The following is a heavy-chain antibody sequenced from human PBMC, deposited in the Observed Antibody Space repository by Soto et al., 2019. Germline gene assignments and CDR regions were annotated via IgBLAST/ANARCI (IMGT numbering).Heavy chain of an antibody. Sequence: VAVIWDDGSNKYYADSVKGRFTISRDNSKNTLYLQMNSLRAEDTAVYYCARDANYDILTGYLYYYYYGMDVWGQGTTVTVS. J-gene: IGHJ6*02. V-gene: IGHV3-33*01. D-gene: IGHD3-9*01. CDR3: ARDANYDILTGYLYYYYYGMDV. CDR2: IWDDGSNK.